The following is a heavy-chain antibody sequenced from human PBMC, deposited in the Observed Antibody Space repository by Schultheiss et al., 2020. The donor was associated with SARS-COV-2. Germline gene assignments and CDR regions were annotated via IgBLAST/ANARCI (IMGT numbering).Heavy chain of an antibody. V-gene: IGHV4-59*12. CDR1: GGSISSYY. J-gene: IGHJ5*02. CDR2: IYYSGST. Sequence: SQTLSLTCTVSGGSISSYYWSWIRQPPGKGLEWIGYIYYSGSTNYNPSLKSRVTISVDTSKNQFSLKLSSVTAAVTAVYYCARGRGCSGGSCWRNWFDPWGQGTLVTVSS. CDR3: ARGRGCSGGSCWRNWFDP. D-gene: IGHD2-15*01.